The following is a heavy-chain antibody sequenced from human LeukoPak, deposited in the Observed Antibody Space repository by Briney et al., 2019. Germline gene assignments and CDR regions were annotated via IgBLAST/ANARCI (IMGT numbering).Heavy chain of an antibody. V-gene: IGHV4-39*01. D-gene: IGHD4-17*01. Sequence: PSETQSLTCTVSGGSISSSSYYWGWIRQPPGKGLEWIGSIYYSGSTYYNPSLKSRVTISVDTSKNQFSLKLSSVTAADTAVYYCARYGDIDYWGQGTLVTVSS. J-gene: IGHJ4*02. CDR3: ARYGDIDY. CDR2: IYYSGST. CDR1: GGSISSSSYY.